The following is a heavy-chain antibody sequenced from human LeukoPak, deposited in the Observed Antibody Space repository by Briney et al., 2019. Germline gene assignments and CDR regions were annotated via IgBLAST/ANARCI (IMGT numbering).Heavy chain of an antibody. CDR1: GFIFKKYW. CDR3: AKGIAAAGPRWFDP. V-gene: IGHV3-7*03. D-gene: IGHD6-13*01. J-gene: IGHJ5*02. CDR2: IKEDGSET. Sequence: GGSLRLSCAASGFIFKKYWMNWVRQVPGKGLECLANIKEDGSETYYADSVKGRFTISRDNSKNTLYLQMNSLRAEDTAVYYCAKGIAAAGPRWFDPWGQGTLVTVSS.